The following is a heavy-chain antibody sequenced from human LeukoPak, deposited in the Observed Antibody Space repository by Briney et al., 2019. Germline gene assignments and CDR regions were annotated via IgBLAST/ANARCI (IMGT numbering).Heavy chain of an antibody. CDR2: INKSGST. V-gene: IGHV4-61*02. CDR1: GGSISSGSYY. D-gene: IGHD3-10*01. CDR3: ASSEGY. J-gene: IGHJ4*02. Sequence: PSQTLSLTCTVSGGSISSGSYYWSWIRQPAGKGLEWIGRINKSGSTNYNPSLKSRVTISVDTSKKQFSLKLRSVTAADTAVYYCASSEGYWGQGTLVTVSS.